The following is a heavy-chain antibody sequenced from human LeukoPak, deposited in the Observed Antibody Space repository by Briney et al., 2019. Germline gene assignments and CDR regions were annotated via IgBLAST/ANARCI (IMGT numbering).Heavy chain of an antibody. V-gene: IGHV3-64D*06. Sequence: GGSLRLSCSASGFTFSSYAMHWVRQAPGKGLEYVSAISSNGGSTYHADSVKGRFTISRDNSKNTLYLQMSSLRAEDTAVYYCVKDGVGCSSTSCYVGGVYYFDYWGQGTLVTVSS. J-gene: IGHJ4*02. CDR1: GFTFSSYA. CDR3: VKDGVGCSSTSCYVGGVYYFDY. D-gene: IGHD2-2*01. CDR2: ISSNGGST.